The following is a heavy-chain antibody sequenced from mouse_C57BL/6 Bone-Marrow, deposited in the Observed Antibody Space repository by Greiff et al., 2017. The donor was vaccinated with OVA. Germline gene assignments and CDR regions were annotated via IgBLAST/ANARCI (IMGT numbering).Heavy chain of an antibody. CDR1: GFTFSSYA. Sequence: EVKLVESGAGLVKPGGSLKLSCAASGFTFSSYAMSWVRQTPEKRLEWVAYISSGGDYIYYADTVKGRFTISRDNARNTLYLQMSSLKSEDTAMYYCTRGGPYYYGSSYFDVWGTGTTVTVSS. V-gene: IGHV5-9-1*02. CDR2: ISSGGDYI. CDR3: TRGGPYYYGSSYFDV. J-gene: IGHJ1*03. D-gene: IGHD1-1*01.